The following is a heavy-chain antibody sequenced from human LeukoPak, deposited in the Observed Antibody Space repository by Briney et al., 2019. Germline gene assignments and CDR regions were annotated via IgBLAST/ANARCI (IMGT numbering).Heavy chain of an antibody. D-gene: IGHD2-21*02. CDR2: ISYDGSNK. Sequence: PGGSLRLSCVASGFTFSSYGMHWVRQAPGKGLEWVAVISYDGSNKYYADSVKGRFTISRDNSKNTLYLQMNSLRVEDTAIYYCAKDPSPYCGGDCYFDCWGQGTLVTVSS. CDR1: GFTFSSYG. V-gene: IGHV3-30*18. CDR3: AKDPSPYCGGDCYFDC. J-gene: IGHJ4*02.